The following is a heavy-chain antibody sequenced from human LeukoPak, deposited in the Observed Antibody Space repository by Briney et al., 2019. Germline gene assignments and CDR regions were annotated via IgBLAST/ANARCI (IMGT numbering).Heavy chain of an antibody. J-gene: IGHJ4*02. D-gene: IGHD6-19*01. CDR1: GGSISSYY. Sequence: SETLSLTCTVSGGSISSYYWSWIRQPPGKGLEWIGSIHYSGSTNYNPSLKSRVTISVDTSKNQFSLKLRSVTAADTAVYYCASARDFGWEGICNWGQGTLVTVSS. V-gene: IGHV4-59*08. CDR2: IHYSGST. CDR3: ASARDFGWEGICN.